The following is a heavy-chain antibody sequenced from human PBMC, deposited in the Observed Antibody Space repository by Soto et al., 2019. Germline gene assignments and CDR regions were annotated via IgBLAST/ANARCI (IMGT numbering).Heavy chain of an antibody. CDR2: MSSTSNIA. Sequence: PGGSLRLSCAGSGFTLTDYSMIWVRQAPGKGLEWISYMSSTSNIAYYVDSVNGRFTTSRDNDKNSLYLQMNSLRDEDTAVYYCASCYGDYEFPCEYWGQGTLVTVSS. CDR3: ASCYGDYEFPCEY. D-gene: IGHD4-17*01. V-gene: IGHV3-48*02. J-gene: IGHJ4*02. CDR1: GFTLTDYS.